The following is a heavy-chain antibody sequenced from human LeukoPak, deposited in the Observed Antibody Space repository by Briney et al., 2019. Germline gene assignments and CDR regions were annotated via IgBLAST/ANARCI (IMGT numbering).Heavy chain of an antibody. V-gene: IGHV4-39*02. CDR1: GSSISSSSYY. Sequence: SETLSLTCSVSGSSISSSSYYWGWIRQSPGKGLKWIGSIYYRGTTYENSSVKSRITLSIDTSINQFSLKLTSVTAADTAVYFCAREYSRSVVAGSRPDLWGQGLLVTVSS. D-gene: IGHD2-21*01. CDR3: AREYSRSVVAGSRPDL. J-gene: IGHJ4*02. CDR2: IYYRGTT.